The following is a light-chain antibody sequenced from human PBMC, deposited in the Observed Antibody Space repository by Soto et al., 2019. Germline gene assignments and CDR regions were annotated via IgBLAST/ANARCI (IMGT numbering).Light chain of an antibody. Sequence: EIVLTQSPATRSVSRGGGATLACRASQSVSSNLAWFQQKPGQAPRLLFYGASTGATGLPARFSGSGSGTEFTLTINSLQAEDCAVYYCQQYYNWPRTFGQGTRLEIK. CDR2: GAS. CDR1: QSVSSN. V-gene: IGKV3-15*01. CDR3: QQYYNWPRT. J-gene: IGKJ5*01.